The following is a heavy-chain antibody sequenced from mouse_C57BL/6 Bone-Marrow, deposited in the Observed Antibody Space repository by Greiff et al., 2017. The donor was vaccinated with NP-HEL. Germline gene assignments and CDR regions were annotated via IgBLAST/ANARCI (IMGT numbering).Heavy chain of an antibody. Sequence: QVQLQQSGPELVKPGASVKLSCKASGYTFTSYDINWVKQRPGQGLERIGWIYPRDGSTKYNEKFKGKATLTVDTSSSTAYMELHSLTSEDSAVYFCARYYGSSYDWYFDVWGTGTTVTVSS. J-gene: IGHJ1*03. V-gene: IGHV1-85*01. D-gene: IGHD1-1*01. CDR1: GYTFTSYD. CDR2: IYPRDGST. CDR3: ARYYGSSYDWYFDV.